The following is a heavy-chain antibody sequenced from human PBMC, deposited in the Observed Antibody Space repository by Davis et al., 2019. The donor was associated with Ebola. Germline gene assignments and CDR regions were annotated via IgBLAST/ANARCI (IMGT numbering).Heavy chain of an antibody. CDR2: IIPVVDTK. J-gene: IGHJ5*02. CDR1: GYTFTTYA. Sequence: AASVKVSCKASGYTFTTYAINWVRQAPGQGLEWMGRIIPVVDTKDYAQKFQGRVTLTADKATNTAYMELSGLRFDDTAVYYCARGKWFDPWGQGTLVSVTS. V-gene: IGHV1-69*04. CDR3: ARGKWFDP.